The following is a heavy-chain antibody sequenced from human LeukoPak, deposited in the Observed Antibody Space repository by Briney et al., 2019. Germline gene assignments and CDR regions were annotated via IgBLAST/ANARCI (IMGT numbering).Heavy chain of an antibody. CDR2: IYDSGST. CDR3: ARDCSGGSCYGAFDI. Sequence: SQTLSLTCTVSGASIRSGDYYWSWIRQPPGKGLEWIGYIYDSGSTYYNPSLKSRITISVDTSEDRFSLKLSSVTATDTAVYYCARDCSGGSCYGAFDIWGQGTMVTVSS. J-gene: IGHJ3*02. CDR1: GASIRSGDYY. D-gene: IGHD2-15*01. V-gene: IGHV4-30-4*01.